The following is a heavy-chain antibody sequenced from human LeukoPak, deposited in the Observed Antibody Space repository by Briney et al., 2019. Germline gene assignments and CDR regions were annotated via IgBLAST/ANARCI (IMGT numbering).Heavy chain of an antibody. Sequence: SETLPLTCTVSGDSVSSPTYFWGWIRHPPGRGLEWIGSIFYYGTSYYNPSLKSRVTISVDTSTNQFSLKLNSVTAADTAVYYCARIGQSVHYYMDVWGNGTTVDVSS. J-gene: IGHJ6*03. CDR2: IFYYGTS. V-gene: IGHV4-39*01. CDR3: ARIGQSVHYYMDV. CDR1: GDSVSSPTYF. D-gene: IGHD3/OR15-3a*01.